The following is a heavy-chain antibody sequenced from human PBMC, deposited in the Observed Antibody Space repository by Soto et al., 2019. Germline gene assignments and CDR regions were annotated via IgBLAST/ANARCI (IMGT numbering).Heavy chain of an antibody. CDR1: GFTFSSYA. J-gene: IGHJ6*02. D-gene: IGHD2-21*01. V-gene: IGHV3-23*01. CDR2: ISGSGGST. Sequence: PGGSLRLSCAASGFTFSSYAMSWVRQAPGKGLEWVSAISGSGGSTYYADSVKGRFTISRDNSKNTLYLQMNSLRAEDTAVYYCAIGYSPYYYYGMDVWGQGTTVTVSS. CDR3: AIGYSPYYYYGMDV.